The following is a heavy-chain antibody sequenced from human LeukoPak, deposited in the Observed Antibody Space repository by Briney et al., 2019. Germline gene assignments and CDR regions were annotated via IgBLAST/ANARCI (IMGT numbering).Heavy chain of an antibody. CDR3: ARDLRPDYDILTGNWFDP. D-gene: IGHD3-9*01. Sequence: PSETLSLTCTVSGGSISSYYWSWIRQPPGKGLEWIGYIYYSGSTNYNPSLKSRVTISVDTSKNQFSLQLNSVTPEDTAVYYCARDLRPDYDILTGNWFDPWGQGTLVTVSS. CDR1: GGSISSYY. V-gene: IGHV4-59*12. J-gene: IGHJ5*02. CDR2: IYYSGST.